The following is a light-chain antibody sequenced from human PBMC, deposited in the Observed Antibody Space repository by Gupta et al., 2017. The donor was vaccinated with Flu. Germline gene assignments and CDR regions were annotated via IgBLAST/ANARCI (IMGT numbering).Light chain of an antibody. CDR1: SSDVGGYNY. CDR2: EVS. V-gene: IGLV2-14*01. Sequence: QSALTQPASVSGSPGRPTTIPCTGTSSDVGGYNYVSWYQQHPGKAPKLMIYEVSNRPSGVSNRFSGSKSGNTASLTISGLQAEDEADYYCSSYTSSSTLAFGGGTKLTVL. CDR3: SSYTSSSTLA. J-gene: IGLJ3*02.